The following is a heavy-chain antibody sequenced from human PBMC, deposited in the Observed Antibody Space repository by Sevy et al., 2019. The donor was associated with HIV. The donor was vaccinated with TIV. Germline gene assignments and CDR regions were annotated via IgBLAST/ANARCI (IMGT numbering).Heavy chain of an antibody. Sequence: GGSLRLSCEGSGFSFGTYSMHWVRQAPGKGLEWVGLIWYDGSKQSYADSVKGRVTFSRDNSKSTMYLDMNALRAEDTAVYYCARGPDTEISLHHVMRSFEWVFRGKSFDYWGQGALVTVSS. V-gene: IGHV3-30*04. D-gene: IGHD3-3*01. J-gene: IGHJ4*02. CDR1: GFSFGTYS. CDR2: IWYDGSKQ. CDR3: ARGPDTEISLHHVMRSFEWVFRGKSFDY.